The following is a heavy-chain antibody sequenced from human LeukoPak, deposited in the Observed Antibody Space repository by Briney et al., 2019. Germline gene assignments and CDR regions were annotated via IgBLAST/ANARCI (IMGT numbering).Heavy chain of an antibody. CDR2: IWYDGSNK. CDR3: VRDGGEYSDSSGKYHDAFDI. V-gene: IGHV3-33*01. J-gene: IGHJ3*02. D-gene: IGHD3-22*01. CDR1: GFTFSSYG. Sequence: PGGSLRLSCAASGFTFSSYGMHWVRQAPGKGLEWVSVIWYDGSNKYYVDSVKGRFTISRDNSKNTVHLQMNTLRAEDTAVYYCVRDGGEYSDSSGKYHDAFDIWGHGTMVTVSS.